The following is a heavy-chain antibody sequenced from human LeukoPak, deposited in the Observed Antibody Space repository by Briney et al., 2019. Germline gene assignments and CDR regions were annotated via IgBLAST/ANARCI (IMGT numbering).Heavy chain of an antibody. V-gene: IGHV5-51*01. J-gene: IGHJ6*02. CDR3: ARRGSRSSGVYYGLDV. D-gene: IGHD6-6*01. CDR1: GYSFTSYW. Sequence: GESLKISCKGSGYSFTSYWIGWVRQMPGKGLEWMGFIYPDDSETRYSPSFQGQVTILADKSSSTAYVQWTSLKASDSAMYYCARRGSRSSGVYYGLDVWGQGTTVTVSS. CDR2: IYPDDSET.